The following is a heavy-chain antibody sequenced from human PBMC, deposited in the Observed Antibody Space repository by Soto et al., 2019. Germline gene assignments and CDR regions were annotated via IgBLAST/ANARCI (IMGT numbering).Heavy chain of an antibody. Sequence: QVQLQESGPGLVKPSQTLALCYTVSGGSISSGGYYWSWIRQHPGKGLEWIGYIYYSGSTYYNPSPKSRVTLSVNTSKDQVSLKVSPVTSAHPAVYFLALGAGTTPPYFDYWGQGTLVTVSS. D-gene: IGHD1-7*01. J-gene: IGHJ4*02. CDR1: GGSISSGGYY. V-gene: IGHV4-31*03. CDR2: IYYSGST. CDR3: ALGAGTTPPYFDY.